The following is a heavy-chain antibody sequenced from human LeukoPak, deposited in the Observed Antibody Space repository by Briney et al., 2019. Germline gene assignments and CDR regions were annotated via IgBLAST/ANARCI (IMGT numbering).Heavy chain of an antibody. CDR1: GFTFSDYA. CDR2: ISYDGTNK. V-gene: IGHV3-30-3*01. CDR3: ARDTYGMDV. J-gene: IGHJ6*02. Sequence: PGSSLRLSCAASGFTFSDYAMHWVRQAPGRGLEWVAVISYDGTNKYYADSVKGRFTISRDNSKNTLDLQVNSLRVEDTAVFYCARDTYGMDVWGQGTTVTVSS.